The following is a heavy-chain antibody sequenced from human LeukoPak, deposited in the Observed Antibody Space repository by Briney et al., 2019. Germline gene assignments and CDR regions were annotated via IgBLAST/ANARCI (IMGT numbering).Heavy chain of an antibody. V-gene: IGHV4-34*01. CDR3: ARRFDSGSYLSDY. CDR2: INHSGST. D-gene: IGHD1-26*01. CDR1: GGSFSGYY. J-gene: IGHJ4*02. Sequence: SETLSLTCAVYGGSFSGYYWSWIRQPPGKGLEWIGGINHSGSTNYNPSLKSRVTISVDTSKNQFSLKLSSVTAADTAVYYCARRFDSGSYLSDYWGQGTLVTVSS.